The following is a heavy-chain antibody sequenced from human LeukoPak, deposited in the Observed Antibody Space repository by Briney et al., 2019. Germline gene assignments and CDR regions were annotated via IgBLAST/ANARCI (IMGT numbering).Heavy chain of an antibody. D-gene: IGHD1-26*01. CDR3: ARCEWELLRGDYFDY. Sequence: ASVKVSCKASGYTFTGYYMHWVRQAPGQGLEWMGWISAYNGNTNYAQKLQGRVTMTTDTSTSTAYMELRSLRSDDTAVYYCARCEWELLRGDYFDYWGQGTLVTVSS. J-gene: IGHJ4*02. CDR1: GYTFTGYY. CDR2: ISAYNGNT. V-gene: IGHV1-18*04.